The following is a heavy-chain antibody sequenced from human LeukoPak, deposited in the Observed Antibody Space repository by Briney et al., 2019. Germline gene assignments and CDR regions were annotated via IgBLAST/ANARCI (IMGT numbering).Heavy chain of an antibody. CDR1: GFTFSSYW. CDR2: IKTDGSEK. D-gene: IGHD6-13*01. CDR3: ARDRSSSWSIYYYYYYMDV. Sequence: EGSLRLSCAASGFTFSSYWMSWVRQAPGKGLEWLANIKTDGSEKYYVDSVKGRFTISRDNAKNSLYLQMSSLRAEDTAVYYCARDRSSSWSIYYYYYYMDVWGKGTTVTVSS. J-gene: IGHJ6*03. V-gene: IGHV3-7*01.